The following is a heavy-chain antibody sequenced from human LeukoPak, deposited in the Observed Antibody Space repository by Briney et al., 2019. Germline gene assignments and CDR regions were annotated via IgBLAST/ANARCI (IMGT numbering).Heavy chain of an antibody. CDR1: GGSISSGSYY. J-gene: IGHJ6*03. V-gene: IGHV4-61*02. CDR3: AGKRITIFGVVIGYYYMDV. Sequence: PSQTLSLTCTVSGGSISSGSYYWSWLRQPAGKGLEWIGRIYTSGSTNYNPSLKSRVTISVDTSKNQFSLKLSSVTAADTAVYYCAGKRITIFGVVIGYYYMDVWGKGTTVTVSS. CDR2: IYTSGST. D-gene: IGHD3-3*01.